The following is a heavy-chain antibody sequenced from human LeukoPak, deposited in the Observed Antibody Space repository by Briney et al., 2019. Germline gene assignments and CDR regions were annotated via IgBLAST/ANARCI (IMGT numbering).Heavy chain of an antibody. CDR2: IKEDGKKI. Sequence: PGGSLRLSCAASGFTFTTFWMSWVRQAPGKGLEWVANIKEDGKKIYQVDSLKGRFTISRDNAKNSLFLQMNSLRVEDTAIYYCARGQNWNHDFWGQGTLVTVSS. CDR3: ARGQNWNHDF. V-gene: IGHV3-7*01. D-gene: IGHD1-14*01. CDR1: GFTFTTFW. J-gene: IGHJ4*02.